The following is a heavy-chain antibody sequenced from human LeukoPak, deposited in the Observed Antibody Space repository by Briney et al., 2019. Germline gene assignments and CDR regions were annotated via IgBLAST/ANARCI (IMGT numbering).Heavy chain of an antibody. D-gene: IGHD6-19*01. J-gene: IGHJ4*02. CDR1: GYSFTSYG. Sequence: ASVKVSCKASGYSFTSYGIRWVPPAPGQGLEWMGWISAYNGNTNYAQKLQGRVTMTTITTTSTVYMELRSLRSDDTAVYYCARREQWLVGDDYWGQGTLVTVSS. CDR2: ISAYNGNT. V-gene: IGHV1-18*01. CDR3: ARREQWLVGDDY.